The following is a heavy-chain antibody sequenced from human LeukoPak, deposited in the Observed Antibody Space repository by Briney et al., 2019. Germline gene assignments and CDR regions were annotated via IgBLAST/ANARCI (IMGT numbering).Heavy chain of an antibody. CDR2: IIPIFGIA. CDR1: GGTFSIYA. D-gene: IGHD2-8*01. V-gene: IGHV1-69*04. J-gene: IGHJ5*02. Sequence: SVTVSCTASGGTFSIYAISWVRQAPGQGLEWMGRIIPIFGIANYAQKFQGRVTITADKSTSTAYMELSSLRSEDTAVYYCARGGMNRKCTNGVCSQNWFDPWGQGTLVTVSS. CDR3: ARGGMNRKCTNGVCSQNWFDP.